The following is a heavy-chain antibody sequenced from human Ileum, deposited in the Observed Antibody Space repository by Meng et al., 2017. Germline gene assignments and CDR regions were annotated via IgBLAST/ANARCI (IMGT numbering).Heavy chain of an antibody. D-gene: IGHD2-15*01. CDR3: ARDFMCSGGSCLDVFDI. CDR1: GYRCLSYG. V-gene: IGHV1-18*01. CDR2: IRAYTDHP. J-gene: IGHJ3*02. Sequence: QCGPCVKEPGASVKVGLKACGYRCLSYGSRWVPQARGQVLEWTGWIRAYTDHPKYVQKLQGRVTMTTDKSTNPIYMEVGSLRSDDTAVYYCARDFMCSGGSCLDVFDIWGQGTMVTVSS.